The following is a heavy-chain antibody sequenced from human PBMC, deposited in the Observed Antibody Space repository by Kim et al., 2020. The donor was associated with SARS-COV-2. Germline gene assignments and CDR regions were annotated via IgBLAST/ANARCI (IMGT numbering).Heavy chain of an antibody. J-gene: IGHJ4*02. CDR1: GFTFSSYG. D-gene: IGHD2-21*01. CDR3: AKLGSCGGDCSNTFDY. CDR2: ISYDGSNK. V-gene: IGHV3-30*18. Sequence: GGSLRLSCAASGFTFSSYGMHWVRQAPGKGLEWVAVISYDGSNKYYADSVKGRFTISRDNSKNTLYLQMNSLRAEDTAVYYCAKLGSCGGDCSNTFDYWGQGTLVTVSS.